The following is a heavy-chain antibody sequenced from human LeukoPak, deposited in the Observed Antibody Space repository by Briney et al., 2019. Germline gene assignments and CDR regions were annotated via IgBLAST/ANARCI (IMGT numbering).Heavy chain of an antibody. V-gene: IGHV4-59*01. J-gene: IGHJ4*02. CDR3: ARGMYYFDY. Sequence: SETLSLTCTVSGGSISSSSWNWLRQPPGKGLEWIGRIYSSGSTNYNPSLKGRVTISVDTSKNQFSLRLSSVTAADTAVYYCARGMYYFDYWGQGTLVTVSS. CDR2: IYSSGST. CDR1: GGSISSSS.